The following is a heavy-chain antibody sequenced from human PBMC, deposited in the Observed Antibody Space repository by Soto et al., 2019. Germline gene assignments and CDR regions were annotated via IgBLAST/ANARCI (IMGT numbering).Heavy chain of an antibody. Sequence: KGLEWIGEINHSGSTNYHPSLKSRVTISVDTSKNPFSLKLSSVTAADTAVYYFFFFQAEDGIRAVRSVSAFLLNRSSDL. D-gene: IGHD2-2*01. J-gene: IGHJ2*01. V-gene: IGHV4-34*01. CDR2: INHSGST. CDR3: FFFQAEDGIRAVRSVSAFLLNRSSDL.